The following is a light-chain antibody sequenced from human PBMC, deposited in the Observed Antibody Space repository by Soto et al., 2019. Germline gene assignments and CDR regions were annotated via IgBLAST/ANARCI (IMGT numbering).Light chain of an antibody. Sequence: EIVLTQSPGTLSLSPGERATRSCGASQSVTNNYLAWYQHKPGQAPRLLIYSVSTRATGIPDRFSGSGSGTDFALTITSLQPEDLEVYYCQQYGNTPRTVCQGTKLKLK. CDR3: QQYGNTPRT. J-gene: IGKJ2*01. CDR1: QSVTNNY. CDR2: SVS. V-gene: IGKV3-20*01.